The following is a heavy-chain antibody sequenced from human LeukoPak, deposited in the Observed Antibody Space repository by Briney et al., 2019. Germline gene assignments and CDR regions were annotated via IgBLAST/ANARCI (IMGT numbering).Heavy chain of an antibody. D-gene: IGHD5-18*01. V-gene: IGHV3-7*03. J-gene: IGHJ3*02. CDR2: IKQDGSEK. CDR1: GFTFSSYW. CDR3: ARGGIQLWPGAFDI. Sequence: GGSLRLSCAASGFTFSSYWMSWVRQAPGKGLEWVANIKQDGSEKYYVDSVKGRFTISRDNAKNSLYPQMNSLRAEDTAVYYCARGGIQLWPGAFDIWGQGTMVTVSS.